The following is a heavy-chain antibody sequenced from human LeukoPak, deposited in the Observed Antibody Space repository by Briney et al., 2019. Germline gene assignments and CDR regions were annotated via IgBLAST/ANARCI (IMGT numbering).Heavy chain of an antibody. D-gene: IGHD4-17*01. CDR2: IYPGDSQT. Sequence: GESLQISCKASGYKFTNYWIGWVRQMPGKGLEWMTIIYPGDSQTRYSPSVQGQVTISADKSIDTMYLQWSSVKASDTAMYYCARALRTGQGDYVPVLWGQGTLVIVSS. CDR3: ARALRTGQGDYVPVL. CDR1: GYKFTNYW. J-gene: IGHJ4*02. V-gene: IGHV5-51*01.